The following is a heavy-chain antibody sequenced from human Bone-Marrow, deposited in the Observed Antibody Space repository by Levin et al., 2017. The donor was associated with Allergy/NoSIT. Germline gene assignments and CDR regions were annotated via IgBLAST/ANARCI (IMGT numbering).Heavy chain of an antibody. J-gene: IGHJ5*02. CDR2: IKEDGSEK. CDR3: ARDQFRRATIGARWFDP. V-gene: IGHV3-7*01. D-gene: IGHD5-24*01. CDR1: GFPFRNSW. Sequence: LSLPCAASGFPFRNSWMSWVRQAPGKGLEWVANIKEDGSEKYYVDSVKGRFTISRDNAKNSLFVQMNSLRVEDTAVYYCARDQFRRATIGARWFDPWGQGTLVTVSS.